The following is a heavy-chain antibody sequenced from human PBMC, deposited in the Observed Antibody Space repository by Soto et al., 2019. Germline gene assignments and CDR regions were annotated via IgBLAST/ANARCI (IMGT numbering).Heavy chain of an antibody. J-gene: IGHJ4*02. D-gene: IGHD5-18*01. V-gene: IGHV1-46*01. CDR1: GYTFTSYY. CDR2: INPSGGST. Sequence: ASVKVSCKASGYTFTSYYMHWVRQAPGQGLEWMGIINPSGGSTSYAQKFQGRVTMTRDTSTSTVYMELSSLRSEDTAVYYCARAETVDTAMVTVDYWGQGTLVTVSS. CDR3: ARAETVDTAMVTVDY.